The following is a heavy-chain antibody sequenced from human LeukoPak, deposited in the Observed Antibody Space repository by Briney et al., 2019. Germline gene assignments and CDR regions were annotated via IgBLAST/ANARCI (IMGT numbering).Heavy chain of an antibody. Sequence: GGPLRLSCAASGFTFSSYAMSWVRQAPGKGLEWVSAISGSGGSTYYADSVKGRFTISRDNSKNTLYLQMNSLRAEDTAVYYCAKDPCHGSYRYDFSCRYFDYWGQGTLVTVSS. CDR2: ISGSGGST. V-gene: IGHV3-23*01. J-gene: IGHJ4*02. CDR3: AKDPCHGSYRYDFSCRYFDY. CDR1: GFTFSSYA. D-gene: IGHD3-16*02.